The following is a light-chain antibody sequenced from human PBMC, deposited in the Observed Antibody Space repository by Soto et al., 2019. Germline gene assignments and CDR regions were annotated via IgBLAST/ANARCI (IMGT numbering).Light chain of an antibody. CDR3: NAYAGSNNWV. CDR2: AVS. CDR1: SSDVGGYNY. Sequence: QSALTQPPSASGSPGQSVTISCTGTSSDVGGYNYVSWYQQHPGKAPKLIIYAVSKWPSGIPDRFSGSKSGNTASLTVSGLQAEDEADYYCNAYAGSNNWVFGGGTKLTVL. J-gene: IGLJ3*02. V-gene: IGLV2-8*01.